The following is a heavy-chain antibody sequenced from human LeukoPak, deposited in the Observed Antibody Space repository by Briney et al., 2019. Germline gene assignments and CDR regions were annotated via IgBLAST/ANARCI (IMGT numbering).Heavy chain of an antibody. CDR2: IYTSGST. CDR3: ARGLWELPDY. V-gene: IGHV4-61*02. D-gene: IGHD1-26*01. CDR1: GGSISSGSYY. J-gene: IGHJ4*02. Sequence: SETLSLTCTVSGGSISSGSYYWSWIRQPAGKGLEWIGRIYTSGSTNYNPSLKSRVTISVDTSKNQFSLKLSSVTAADTAVYYCARGLWELPDYWGQGTLVTVSS.